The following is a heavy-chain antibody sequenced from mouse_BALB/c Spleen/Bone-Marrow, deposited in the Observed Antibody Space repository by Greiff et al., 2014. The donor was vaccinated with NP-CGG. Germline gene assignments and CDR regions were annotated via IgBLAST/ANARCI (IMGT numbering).Heavy chain of an antibody. CDR1: GFDFSRYW. CDR3: ARLYWYFDV. J-gene: IGHJ1*01. Sequence: DVHLVESGGGLVQPGGSLKLSCAASGFDFSRYWMSWVRQAPGKGLEWIGEINPDSSTINYTPSLKDKFIISRDNAKNTLYLQMSKVRSEDTALYYCARLYWYFDVWGAGTTVTVSS. V-gene: IGHV4-1*02. CDR2: INPDSSTI.